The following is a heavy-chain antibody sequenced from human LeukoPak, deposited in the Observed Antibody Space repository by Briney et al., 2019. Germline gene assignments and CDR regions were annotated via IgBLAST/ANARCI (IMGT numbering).Heavy chain of an antibody. CDR2: IRSDGVEK. CDR1: GFSLSMYW. Sequence: PGWSLRLSCTAAGFSLSMYWMSWVRQAPGKGLEWVANIRSDGVEKYYVDSVRGRFTISTDTAKNTLYLQMNSLRADGTAVYYCAREFTGYGNTDYWGQGTLVTVSS. V-gene: IGHV3-7*03. J-gene: IGHJ4*02. D-gene: IGHD5-12*01. CDR3: AREFTGYGNTDY.